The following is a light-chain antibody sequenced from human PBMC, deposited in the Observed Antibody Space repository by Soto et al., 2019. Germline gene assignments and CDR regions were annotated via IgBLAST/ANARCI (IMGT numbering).Light chain of an antibody. Sequence: QSVLTQPASVSGSPGQSITISCTGTSSDVGGYNYVSWYQQQSGKAPKLMIHEVSNRPSGVSNRFSGSKSGNTASLTISGLQAEDEAGYYCSSYTSSRAYVFGIGTKV. CDR1: SSDVGGYNY. CDR2: EVS. V-gene: IGLV2-14*01. CDR3: SSYTSSRAYV. J-gene: IGLJ1*01.